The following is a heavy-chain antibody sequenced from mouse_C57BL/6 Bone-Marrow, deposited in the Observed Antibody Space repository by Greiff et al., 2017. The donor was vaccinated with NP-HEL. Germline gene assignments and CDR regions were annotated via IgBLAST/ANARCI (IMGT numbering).Heavy chain of an antibody. CDR2: IDPSDSYT. CDR1: GYTFTSYW. V-gene: IGHV1-69*01. J-gene: IGHJ2*01. D-gene: IGHD2-1*01. Sequence: VQLQQSGAELVMPGASVKLSCKASGYTFTSYWMHWVKQRPGQGLEWIGEIDPSDSYTNYNQKFKGKSTLTVDKSSSTAYMQLSSLTSEDSAVYYCARDGNYDFDYWGQGTTLTVSS. CDR3: ARDGNYDFDY.